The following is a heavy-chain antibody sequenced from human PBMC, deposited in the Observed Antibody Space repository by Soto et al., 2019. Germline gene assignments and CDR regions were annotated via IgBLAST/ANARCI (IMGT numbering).Heavy chain of an antibody. Sequence: VQLVQSGAEVKKPGSSVKVSCKASGGTFSNYPFIWVRQAPGQGLDWMGGIITIFGTTDYGQRFQGRVTITADESTNTAYMELSSLRPDDTAVYYCARGLYCGGGCYSHFDYWGQGTLVTVSS. V-gene: IGHV1-69*01. J-gene: IGHJ4*02. CDR3: ARGLYCGGGCYSHFDY. CDR1: GGTFSNYP. CDR2: IITIFGTT. D-gene: IGHD2-21*02.